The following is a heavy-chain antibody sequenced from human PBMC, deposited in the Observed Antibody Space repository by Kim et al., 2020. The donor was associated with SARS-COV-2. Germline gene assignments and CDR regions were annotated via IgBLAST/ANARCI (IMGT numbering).Heavy chain of an antibody. Sequence: SETLSLTCTVSGGSISSYYWSWIRQPPGKGLEWIGYIYYSGSTNYNPSLKSRVTISVDTSKNQFSLKLSSVTAADTAVYYCARHMYYYDSSGFDLARRGDPYNWFDPWGQGTLVTVSS. J-gene: IGHJ5*02. CDR2: IYYSGST. V-gene: IGHV4-59*08. D-gene: IGHD3-22*01. CDR1: GGSISSYY. CDR3: ARHMYYYDSSGFDLARRGDPYNWFDP.